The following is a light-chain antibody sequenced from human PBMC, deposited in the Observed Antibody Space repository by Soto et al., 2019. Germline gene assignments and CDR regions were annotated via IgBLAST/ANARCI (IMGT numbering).Light chain of an antibody. CDR2: GAS. J-gene: IGKJ2*01. Sequence: EIVMTQSPATLSESPGGRATLSCRASQGIGINLAWYQQNPGQAPRLLIYGASTRATGVPARFSGIGSGTEFTLTITSLQSEDFAVYYCQHYDIWPPMYTFGPGTKLQIQ. V-gene: IGKV3-15*01. CDR1: QGIGIN. CDR3: QHYDIWPPMYT.